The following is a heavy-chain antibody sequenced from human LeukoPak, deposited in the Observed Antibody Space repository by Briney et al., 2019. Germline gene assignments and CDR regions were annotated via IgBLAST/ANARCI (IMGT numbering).Heavy chain of an antibody. Sequence: GASVKVSCKASGYTFTGYYMHWVRQAPGQGLEWMGWINPNSGGTNYAQKFQGRVTMTRDTSISTAYMELSRLRSDDTAVYYCARGGQRIQLWSRSRWFDPWGQGTLVTVSS. D-gene: IGHD5-18*01. V-gene: IGHV1-2*02. CDR3: ARGGQRIQLWSRSRWFDP. CDR2: INPNSGGT. CDR1: GYTFTGYY. J-gene: IGHJ5*02.